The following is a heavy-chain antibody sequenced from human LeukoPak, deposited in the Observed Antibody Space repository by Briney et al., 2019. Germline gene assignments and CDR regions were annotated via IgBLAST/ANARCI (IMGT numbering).Heavy chain of an antibody. Sequence: SETLSLTCTVSGYSISSGYYWGWIRQPPGKGLEWIGSIYHSGSTYYNPSLKSRVTISVDTSKNQFSLKVSSVTAADTAVYYCARINKGYSSYYYYMDVWGKGTTVTVSS. D-gene: IGHD5-18*01. V-gene: IGHV4-38-2*02. CDR3: ARINKGYSSYYYYMDV. J-gene: IGHJ6*03. CDR2: IYHSGST. CDR1: GYSISSGYY.